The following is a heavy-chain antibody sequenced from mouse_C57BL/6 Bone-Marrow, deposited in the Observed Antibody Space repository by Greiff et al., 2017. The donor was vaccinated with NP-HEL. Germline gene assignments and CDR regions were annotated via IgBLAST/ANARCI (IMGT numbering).Heavy chain of an antibody. J-gene: IGHJ2*01. Sequence: VKLMESGPGLVAPSQSLSITCTVSGFSLTSYAISWVRQPPGKGLEWLGVIWTGGGTNYNSALKSRLSISKDNSKSQVFLKMNSLQTDDTARYYCARNTNELRPYFDYWGQGTTLTVSS. D-gene: IGHD3-2*02. CDR2: IWTGGGT. CDR3: ARNTNELRPYFDY. CDR1: GFSLTSYA. V-gene: IGHV2-9-1*01.